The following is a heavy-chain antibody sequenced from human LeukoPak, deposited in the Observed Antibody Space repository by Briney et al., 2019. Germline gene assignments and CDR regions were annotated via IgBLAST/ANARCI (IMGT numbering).Heavy chain of an antibody. D-gene: IGHD3-10*01. CDR2: INHSGST. V-gene: IGHV4-34*01. CDR3: ARWAAGPMVRGVTAKFYYMDV. CDR1: GGSFSGYY. J-gene: IGHJ6*03. Sequence: SETLSLTCAVYGGSFSGYYWSWIRQPPGKGLEWMGEINHSGSTNYNPSLKSRVTISVDTSKNQFSLKLSPVTAADTAVYYCARWAAGPMVRGVTAKFYYMDVWGKGTTVTVSS.